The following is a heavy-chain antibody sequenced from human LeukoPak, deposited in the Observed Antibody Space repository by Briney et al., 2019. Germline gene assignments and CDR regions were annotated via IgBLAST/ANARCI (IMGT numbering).Heavy chain of an antibody. J-gene: IGHJ4*02. CDR2: ISSSSSYI. D-gene: IGHD6-19*01. CDR1: GFTFSSYS. Sequence: PGGSLRLSCAASGFTFSSYSMNWVRQAPGKGLEWVSSISSSSSYIYYADSVKGRFTISRDNAKNSLYLQMNSLRAEDTAVYYCAKDGKAVAGPTGVDYWGQGTLVTVSS. V-gene: IGHV3-21*01. CDR3: AKDGKAVAGPTGVDY.